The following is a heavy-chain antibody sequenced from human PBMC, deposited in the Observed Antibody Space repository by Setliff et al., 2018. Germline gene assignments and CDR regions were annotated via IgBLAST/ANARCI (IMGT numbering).Heavy chain of an antibody. CDR1: GGTFSSYA. Sequence: SVKVSCKASGGTFSSYAISWVRQAPGQGLEWMGGIIPIFGTANYAQKFQGRVTITADESTSTAYMELSSLRSEDTAVYYCARDRGSNNSPEDFDYWGLGTLVTVSS. D-gene: IGHD1-1*01. CDR2: IIPIFGTA. V-gene: IGHV1-69*13. J-gene: IGHJ4*02. CDR3: ARDRGSNNSPEDFDY.